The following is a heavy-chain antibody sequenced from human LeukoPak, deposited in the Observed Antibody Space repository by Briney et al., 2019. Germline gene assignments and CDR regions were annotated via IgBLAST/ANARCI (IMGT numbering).Heavy chain of an antibody. CDR3: ARFRDSHYLAPFDF. J-gene: IGHJ4*02. CDR1: GFSFSSNY. CDR2: FYAGATT. Sequence: PGGSLRLSCAVSGFSFSSNYMTWVRQAPGKGLEWVSVFYAGATTYYADSVKGRFTISKDISKNTLSLQMNNLRAEDTAVYFCARFRDSHYLAPFDFWGQGAVVTLSS. D-gene: IGHD4-11*01. V-gene: IGHV3-53*01.